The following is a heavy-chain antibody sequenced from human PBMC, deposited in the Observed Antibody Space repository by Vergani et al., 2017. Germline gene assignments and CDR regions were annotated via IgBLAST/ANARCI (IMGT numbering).Heavy chain of an antibody. Sequence: QVQLVQSGAEVKKPGASVKVSCKASGYTFTSYGISWVRQAPGQGLEWMGWISAYNGNTNYAQKLQGRVTMTTDTSTSTAYMELSRLRSDDTAVYYCARAATTERYFYYYYMDVWGKGTTVTVSS. D-gene: IGHD4-17*01. J-gene: IGHJ6*03. CDR1: GYTFTSYG. CDR2: ISAYNGNT. CDR3: ARAATTERYFYYYYMDV. V-gene: IGHV1-18*01.